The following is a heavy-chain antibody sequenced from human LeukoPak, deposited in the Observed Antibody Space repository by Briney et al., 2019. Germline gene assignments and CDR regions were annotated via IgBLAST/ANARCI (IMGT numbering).Heavy chain of an antibody. CDR3: ASGGISIPYYYDGSGYYDAFDI. D-gene: IGHD3-22*01. J-gene: IGHJ3*02. CDR1: GYTFTSYA. V-gene: IGHV1-3*01. CDR2: INAGNGNT. Sequence: GASVKVSCKASGYTFTSYAMHWVRQAPGQRLEWMGWINAGNGNTKYSQKFQGRVTITRDTSASTAYMELSSLRSEDTAVYYCASGGISIPYYYDGSGYYDAFDIWGQGTMVTVSS.